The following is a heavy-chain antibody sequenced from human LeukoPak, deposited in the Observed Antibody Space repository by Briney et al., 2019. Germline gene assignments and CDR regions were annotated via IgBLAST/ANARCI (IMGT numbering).Heavy chain of an antibody. CDR2: ISGSGGST. J-gene: IGHJ4*02. CDR3: AKALGGSGSNFDY. V-gene: IGHV3-23*01. CDR1: GFTFSSYA. D-gene: IGHD3-10*01. Sequence: GGSLRLSCAASGFTFSSYAMNWVRQAPGKGLEWVSTISGSGGSTYYADSVKGRFTISRDNSKNTLYLQMNRLRAEDTAVYYCAKALGGSGSNFDYWGQGTLVTVSS.